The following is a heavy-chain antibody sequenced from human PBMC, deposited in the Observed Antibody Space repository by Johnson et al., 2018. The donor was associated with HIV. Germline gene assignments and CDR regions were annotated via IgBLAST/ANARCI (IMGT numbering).Heavy chain of an antibody. Sequence: VQLVESGGGVVQPGGSLRLSCAASGFTFSNYGMHWVRQGPGKGLEWVAFIRHDGNNKYYADSVKGRFTISRDNSKNTLYLQMNSLRVEDTAVYYCARGVRGVIIDWGQGTMVAVSS. CDR3: ARGVRGVIID. V-gene: IGHV3-30*02. CDR1: GFTFSNYG. CDR2: IRHDGNNK. D-gene: IGHD3-10*01. J-gene: IGHJ3*01.